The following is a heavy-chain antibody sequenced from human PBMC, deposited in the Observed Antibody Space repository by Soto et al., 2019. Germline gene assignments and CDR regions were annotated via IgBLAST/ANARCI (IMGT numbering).Heavy chain of an antibody. J-gene: IGHJ3*02. Sequence: QVQLQESGPGLVKPSQTLSLTCTVSGGSISSGDYYWSWIRQPPGKDLEWIGYIYYSGSTYYNPSLKSRVTISVDTSKNQFSLKLSSVTAADTAVYYCARESGYCSGGSCRALVFDIWGQGTMVTVSS. CDR2: IYYSGST. CDR1: GGSISSGDYY. D-gene: IGHD2-15*01. V-gene: IGHV4-30-4*01. CDR3: ARESGYCSGGSCRALVFDI.